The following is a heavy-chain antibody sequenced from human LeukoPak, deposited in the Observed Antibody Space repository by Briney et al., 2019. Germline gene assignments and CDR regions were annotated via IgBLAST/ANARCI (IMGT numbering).Heavy chain of an antibody. CDR3: AAGSGWYSPDY. CDR2: IVVGSGNT. Sequence: GTSVKVSCKASGFTLTSSPMQWVRQARGQHLEWIGWIVVGSGNTNCVQKFQERVTITRDMSTTTAHMELSSLRSEDTAVYYCAAGSGWYSPDYWGQGTLVTVSS. D-gene: IGHD6-19*01. V-gene: IGHV1-58*02. CDR1: GFTLTSSP. J-gene: IGHJ4*02.